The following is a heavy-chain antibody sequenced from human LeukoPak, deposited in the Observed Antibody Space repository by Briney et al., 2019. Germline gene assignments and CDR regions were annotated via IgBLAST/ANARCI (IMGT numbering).Heavy chain of an antibody. CDR3: ARDRHDYGDYGSYYYYGMDV. Sequence: ASVKVSCKASGGTFSSYAISWVRQAPGQGLEWMGGIIPIFGTANYAQKFQGRVTITADESTSTAYMELSSLRSDDTAVYYCARDRHDYGDYGSYYYYGMDVWGQGTTVTVSS. CDR2: IIPIFGTA. D-gene: IGHD4-17*01. J-gene: IGHJ6*02. CDR1: GGTFSSYA. V-gene: IGHV1-69*13.